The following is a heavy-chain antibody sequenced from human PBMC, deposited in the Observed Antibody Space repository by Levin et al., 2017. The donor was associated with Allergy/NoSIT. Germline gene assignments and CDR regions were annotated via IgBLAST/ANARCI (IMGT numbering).Heavy chain of an antibody. Sequence: SETLSLTCTVSGGSISSGSYSWSWIRQPAGKGLEWIGRLYISGNTNYNPSLKSRVTISVDTSKNQFSLKLSSVTAADTAVYYCARDPLTGNDDAFDIWGQGTMVTVSS. CDR2: LYISGNT. CDR1: GGSISSGSYS. J-gene: IGHJ3*02. V-gene: IGHV4-61*02. CDR3: ARDPLTGNDDAFDI. D-gene: IGHD3-9*01.